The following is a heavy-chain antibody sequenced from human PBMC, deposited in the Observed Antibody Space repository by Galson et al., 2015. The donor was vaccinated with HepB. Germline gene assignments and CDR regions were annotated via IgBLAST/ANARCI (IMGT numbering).Heavy chain of an antibody. D-gene: IGHD3-10*01. CDR1: GGTFSSYA. Sequence: SVKVSCKASGGTFSSYAISWVRQAPGQGLEWMGGIIPIFGTANYAQKFQGRVTITADESTSTAYMELSSLRSEDTAVYYCARSGSGSPKGIHYYYYYGMDVWGQGTTVTVSS. V-gene: IGHV1-69*13. CDR3: ARSGSGSPKGIHYYYYYGMDV. J-gene: IGHJ6*02. CDR2: IIPIFGTA.